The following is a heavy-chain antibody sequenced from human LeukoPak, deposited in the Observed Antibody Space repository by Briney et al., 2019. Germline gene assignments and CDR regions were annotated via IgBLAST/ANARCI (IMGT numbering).Heavy chain of an antibody. V-gene: IGHV3-48*01. D-gene: IGHD3-10*01. CDR3: ARDGSYGSAGYFDY. Sequence: PGVSLRLSCAASGFTFSSYSMNWVRQAPGKGLEWVSYISSSSSTIYYADSVKGRFTISRDNAKNSLYLQMNSLRAEDTAVYYCARDGSYGSAGYFDYWGQGTLVTVSS. CDR1: GFTFSSYS. J-gene: IGHJ4*02. CDR2: ISSSSSTI.